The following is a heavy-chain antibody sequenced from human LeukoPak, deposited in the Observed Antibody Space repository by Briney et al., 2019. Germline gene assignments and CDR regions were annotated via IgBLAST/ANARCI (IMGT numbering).Heavy chain of an antibody. CDR2: IYYSGST. CDR1: GVAITIGDNY. J-gene: IGHJ4*02. D-gene: IGHD1-26*01. Sequence: SETLSLTCTVAGVAITIGDNYWSWIRQPPGEGQEWLGYIYYSGSTYYNPSLKSRVTISVDTSKNQFSLKLSSVTAADTAVYYCARGQVGATTLFDYWGQGTLVTVSS. CDR3: ARGQVGATTLFDY. V-gene: IGHV4-30-4*01.